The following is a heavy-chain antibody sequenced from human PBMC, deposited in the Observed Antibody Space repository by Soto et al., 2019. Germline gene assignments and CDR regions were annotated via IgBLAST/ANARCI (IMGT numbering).Heavy chain of an antibody. CDR2: VNPKSGNA. CDR1: GFTLSGSA. V-gene: IGHV1-8*02. Sequence: ASVKVSCKTSGFTLSGSAVHWVRQASGQGLEWMGWVNPKSGNAGYAQRFQGRVIMTRDTSISTAYMELTSLRSDDTAVYYCARGLFYYGMDVWGQGTTVTVSS. J-gene: IGHJ6*02. CDR3: ARGLFYYGMDV.